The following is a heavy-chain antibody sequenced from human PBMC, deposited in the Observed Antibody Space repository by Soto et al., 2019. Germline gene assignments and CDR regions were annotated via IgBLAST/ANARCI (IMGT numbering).Heavy chain of an antibody. CDR3: XXXXGAQIVDY. D-gene: IGHD1-26*01. CDR1: GYTFTSYG. J-gene: IGHJ4*02. Sequence: QVQLVQSGAEVKKPGASVKVSCKASGYTFTSYGISWVRQAPGQGLEWMGWISAYNGNTKNAQKLQGRVTMTTDTXXXXXXXXXXXXXXXXTXVXXXXXXXGAQIVDYWGQGTLVTVSS. CDR2: ISAYNGNT. V-gene: IGHV1-18*01.